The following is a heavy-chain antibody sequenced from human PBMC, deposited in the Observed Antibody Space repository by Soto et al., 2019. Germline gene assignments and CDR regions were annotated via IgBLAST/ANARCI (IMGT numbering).Heavy chain of an antibody. V-gene: IGHV3-30-3*01. J-gene: IGHJ6*02. Sequence: QVQLVESGGGVVQPGSSLRLSCAASGFTFSSYAMHWVRQAPGKGLVWVAVISYDGSNKYYADSLKGRFTISRDNSNNTRYLQMDSLRADETAVYYCARDVKSDSGSWAYYYCMDVCGRGTTVTVSS. CDR2: ISYDGSNK. CDR1: GFTFSSYA. CDR3: ARDVKSDSGSWAYYYCMDV. D-gene: IGHD6-13*01.